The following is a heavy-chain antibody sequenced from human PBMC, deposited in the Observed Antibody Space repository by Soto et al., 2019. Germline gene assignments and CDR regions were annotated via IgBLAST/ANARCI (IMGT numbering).Heavy chain of an antibody. CDR3: ARDANYALTFHYYGMVV. CDR2: INPSADSSTSGGSA. CDR1: GYPFTTYY. D-gene: IGHD1-7*01. J-gene: IGHJ6*02. Sequence: QVQLVQSGAEVKPPGASVKVACKASGYPFTTYYIHWVRQAPGHGPEWMGIINPSADSSTSGGSASYAQKFQGRVTLTSDTSASTVYMELSSLGSEDTAIYYCARDANYALTFHYYGMVVWGQGTTVTVSS. V-gene: IGHV1-46*01.